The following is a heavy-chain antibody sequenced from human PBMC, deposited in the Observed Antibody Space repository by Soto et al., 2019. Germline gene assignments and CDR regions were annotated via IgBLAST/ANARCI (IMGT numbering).Heavy chain of an antibody. D-gene: IGHD3-16*02. V-gene: IGHV3-23*01. CDR3: AKTQGLRLGELSLPFGNFDY. CDR2: ISGSGGST. J-gene: IGHJ4*02. CDR1: GFTFSSYA. Sequence: GGSLRLSCAASGFTFSSYAMSWVRQAPGKGLEWVSAISGSGGSTYYADSVKGRFTISRDNSKNTLYLQMNSLRAEDTAVYYCAKTQGLRLGELSLPFGNFDYWGQGTLVTVSS.